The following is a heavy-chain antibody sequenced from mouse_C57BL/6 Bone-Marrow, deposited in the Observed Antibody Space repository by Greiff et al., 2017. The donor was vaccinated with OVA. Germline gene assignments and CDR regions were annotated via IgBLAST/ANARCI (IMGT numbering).Heavy chain of an antibody. Sequence: VQLQQSGAELVRPGASVKLSCTASGFNIKDYYMHWVKERPEQGLEWIGWIDPENGDTEYASKFQGKATITADTSSKTAYLHLSSLTSEDTAVYCCTTYRYWAQGTTLTVSS. CDR2: IDPENGDT. V-gene: IGHV14-4*01. CDR1: GFNIKDYY. J-gene: IGHJ2*01. CDR3: TTYRY.